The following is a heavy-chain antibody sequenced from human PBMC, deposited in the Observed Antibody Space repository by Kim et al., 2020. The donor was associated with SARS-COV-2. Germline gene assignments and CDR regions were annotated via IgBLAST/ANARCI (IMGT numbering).Heavy chain of an antibody. D-gene: IGHD6-13*01. CDR1: GFTFSSYW. CDR3: VREQQPEHYYFYYYYGMDV. Sequence: GGSLRLSCAASGFTFSSYWMSWVRQAPGKGLEWVANIKQDGSEKYYVDSVKGRFTISRDNAKNSLYLQMNSLRAEDTAVYYCVREQQPEHYYFYYYYGMDVWGQGTTVTVSS. J-gene: IGHJ6*02. CDR2: IKQDGSEK. V-gene: IGHV3-7*01.